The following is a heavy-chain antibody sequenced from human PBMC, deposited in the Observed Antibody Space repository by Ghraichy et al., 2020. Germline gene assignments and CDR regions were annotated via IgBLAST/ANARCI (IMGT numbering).Heavy chain of an antibody. CDR3: ARIRSHMGIAVAYDAFDI. J-gene: IGHJ3*02. D-gene: IGHD6-19*01. Sequence: SGPTLVKPTETLTLTCTVSGFSLSNARMGVSWIRQPPGKALEWLAHIFSNDEKSYSTSLKSRLTISKDTSKSQVVLTMTNMDPVDTATYYCARIRSHMGIAVAYDAFDIWGQGTMVTVSS. CDR2: IFSNDEK. CDR1: GFSLSNARMG. V-gene: IGHV2-26*01.